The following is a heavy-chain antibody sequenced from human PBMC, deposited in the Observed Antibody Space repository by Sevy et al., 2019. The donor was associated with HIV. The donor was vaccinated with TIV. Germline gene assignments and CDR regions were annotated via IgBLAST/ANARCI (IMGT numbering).Heavy chain of an antibody. CDR2: IKSRSDGGTT. D-gene: IGHD2-8*01. CDR1: GFTFTYAW. Sequence: GGSLRLSCAASGFTFTYAWMTRVRQAPRKGLEWVGRIKSRSDGGTTDYAAPVKGRFTISRDDSKNTLYLQMNSLRSEDTGVYYCSTDPIILLLVTDGKDVWGQGTTVTVSS. J-gene: IGHJ6*02. CDR3: STDPIILLLVTDGKDV. V-gene: IGHV3-15*01.